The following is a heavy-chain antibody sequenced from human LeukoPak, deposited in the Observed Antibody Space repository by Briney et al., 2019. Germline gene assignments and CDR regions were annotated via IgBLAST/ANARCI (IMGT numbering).Heavy chain of an antibody. Sequence: GGSLRLSCAASGFTFSSYAMHWVRQAPGKGLEWVAFIRYNGNNQYYADSVKGRFTISRDNSKNTLYLQMNSLKGDDTAVYYCAKDSAFYYIDVWGKGTTVIISS. V-gene: IGHV3-30*02. CDR1: GFTFSSYA. D-gene: IGHD3-10*01. CDR3: AKDSAFYYIDV. CDR2: IRYNGNNQ. J-gene: IGHJ6*03.